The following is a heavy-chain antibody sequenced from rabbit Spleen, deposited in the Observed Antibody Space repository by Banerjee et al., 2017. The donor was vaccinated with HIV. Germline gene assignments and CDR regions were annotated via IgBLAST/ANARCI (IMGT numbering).Heavy chain of an antibody. J-gene: IGHJ2*01. CDR3: ARNYVNAFDP. D-gene: IGHD1-1*01. Sequence: QEQLLESGGDLVKPEGSLTLTCTASGLDSSSGYWICWVRQAPGKGLEWIACIDTNDGDTDYANWPKGRFTISKTSSTTVTLQMTSLTAADTATYFCARNYVNAFDPWGPGTLVTVS. CDR1: GLDSSSGYW. V-gene: IGHV1S45*01. CDR2: IDTNDGDT.